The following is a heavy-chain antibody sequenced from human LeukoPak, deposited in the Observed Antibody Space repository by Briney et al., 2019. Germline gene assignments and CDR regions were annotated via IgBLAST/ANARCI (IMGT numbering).Heavy chain of an antibody. J-gene: IGHJ6*02. CDR1: GYTFTGYY. V-gene: IGHV1-2*02. Sequence: ASVKVSCKASGYTFTGYYMHWARQAPGQGLEWMGWINPNSGGTNYAQKFQGRVTMTRDTSISTAYMELSRLRSDDTAVYYCARGHDDFWSGYSTYGMDVWGQGTTVTVSS. CDR2: INPNSGGT. CDR3: ARGHDDFWSGYSTYGMDV. D-gene: IGHD3-3*01.